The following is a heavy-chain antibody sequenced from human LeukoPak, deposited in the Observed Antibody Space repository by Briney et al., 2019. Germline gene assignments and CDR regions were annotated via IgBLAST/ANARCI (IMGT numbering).Heavy chain of an antibody. V-gene: IGHV3-23*01. CDR2: IIGSGGST. J-gene: IGHJ4*02. CDR1: GFTFSSYA. CDR3: AKDKTALRYFDWLLGY. D-gene: IGHD3-9*01. Sequence: GGSLRLSCAASGFTFSSYAMSWVRQAPGKGLEWVSAIIGSGGSTYYADSVKGRFTISRDNSKNTLYLQMNSLRAEDTAVYYCAKDKTALRYFDWLLGYWGQGTLVTVSS.